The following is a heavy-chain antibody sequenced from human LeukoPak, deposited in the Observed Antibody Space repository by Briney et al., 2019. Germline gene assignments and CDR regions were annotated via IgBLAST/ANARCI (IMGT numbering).Heavy chain of an antibody. Sequence: GGSLRLSCAASGFTFSSYAMHWVRQAPGKGLEWVAVISYDGSNKYYADSVKGRFTISRDNSKNTLYLQMNSLRAEDTAVYYCARVQGLRSRSYFDYWGPGTLVTVSS. J-gene: IGHJ4*02. CDR2: ISYDGSNK. V-gene: IGHV3-30*04. CDR1: GFTFSSYA. CDR3: ARVQGLRSRSYFDY. D-gene: IGHD5-12*01.